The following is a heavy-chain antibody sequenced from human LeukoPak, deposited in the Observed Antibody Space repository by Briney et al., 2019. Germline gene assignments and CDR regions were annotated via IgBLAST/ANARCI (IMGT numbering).Heavy chain of an antibody. CDR3: ARDPGELYYFDY. J-gene: IGHJ4*02. CDR2: INPNSGGT. V-gene: IGHV1-2*02. CDR1: GYTFTGCY. Sequence: ASVKVSCKASGYTFTGCYMHWVRQAPGQGLEWMGWINPNSGGTNYAQKFQGRVTMTRDTSISTAYMELSRLRSDDTAVYYCARDPGELYYFDYWGQGTLVTVSS. D-gene: IGHD7-27*01.